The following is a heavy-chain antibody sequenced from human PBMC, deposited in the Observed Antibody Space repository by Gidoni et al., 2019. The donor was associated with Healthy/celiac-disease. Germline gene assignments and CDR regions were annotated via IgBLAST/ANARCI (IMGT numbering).Heavy chain of an antibody. Sequence: EVQLVESGGGLIQPGGSLRLSCAASGFTVSSNYMSWVRQAPGKGLEWVSVIYSGGSTYYADSVKGRFTISRDNSKNTLYLQMNSLRAEDTAVYYCARETSDYGDYALYWGQGTLVTVSS. J-gene: IGHJ4*02. CDR1: GFTVSSNY. CDR3: ARETSDYGDYALY. CDR2: IYSGGST. V-gene: IGHV3-53*01. D-gene: IGHD4-17*01.